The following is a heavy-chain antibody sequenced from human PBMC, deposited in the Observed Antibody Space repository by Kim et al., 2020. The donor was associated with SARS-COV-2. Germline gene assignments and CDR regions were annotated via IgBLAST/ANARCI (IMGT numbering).Heavy chain of an antibody. CDR3: AREYSGSYYFVY. D-gene: IGHD1-26*01. V-gene: IGHV3-11*01. J-gene: IGHJ4*02. Sequence: GGSLRLSCAASGFTFSDYYMNWIRQAPGKGLEWVSYISSSGSSIYYADSVKGRFTLSRDNAKNSLYLQMNSLRAEDTAVYYCAREYSGSYYFVYCGQAILVTLSS. CDR1: GFTFSDYY. CDR2: ISSSGSSI.